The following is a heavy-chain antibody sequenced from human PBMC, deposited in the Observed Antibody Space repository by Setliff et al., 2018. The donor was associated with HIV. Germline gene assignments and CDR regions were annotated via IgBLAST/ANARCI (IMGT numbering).Heavy chain of an antibody. CDR2: INVGNGVT. CDR3: ARLVGDCSGDTCYGSDRVLNY. D-gene: IGHD2-15*01. CDR1: GYTFTSYA. V-gene: IGHV1-3*01. J-gene: IGHJ4*02. Sequence: ASVKVSCKATGYTFTSYAVHWVRQAPGQRLEWMAWINVGNGVTRYSQKFQGRVTITRDTSANTVYMEMSSLRSEDMAVYYCARLVGDCSGDTCYGSDRVLNYWGQGTLVTVSS.